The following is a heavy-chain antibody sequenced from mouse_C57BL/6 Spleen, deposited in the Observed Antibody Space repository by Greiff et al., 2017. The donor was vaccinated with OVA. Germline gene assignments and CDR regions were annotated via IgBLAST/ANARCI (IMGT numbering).Heavy chain of an antibody. V-gene: IGHV5-16*01. CDR1: GFTFSDYY. D-gene: IGHD4-1*01. J-gene: IGHJ2*01. CDR2: INYDGSST. CDR3: ARETGRYFDY. Sequence: EVNLVESEGGLVQPGSSMKLSCTASGFTFSDYYMAWVRQVPEKGLEWVANINYDGSSTYYLDSLKSRFIISRDNAKNILYLQMSSLKSEDTATYYCARETGRYFDYWGQGTTLTVSS.